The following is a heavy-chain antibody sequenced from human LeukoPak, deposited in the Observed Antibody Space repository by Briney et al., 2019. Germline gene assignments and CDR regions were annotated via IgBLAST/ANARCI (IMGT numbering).Heavy chain of an antibody. D-gene: IGHD2-2*01. CDR3: ARDYATLDV. CDR1: GFTFSDYY. J-gene: IGHJ6*02. V-gene: IGHV3-11*01. Sequence: KTGGSLRLSCAASGFTFSDYYMSWIRQAPGKGLEWVSYISSSGSIIYYADSVKGRFTISRESAKNSLYLQMNSLRAEDTAMYYCARDYATLDVRGQGTTVTVSS. CDR2: ISSSGSII.